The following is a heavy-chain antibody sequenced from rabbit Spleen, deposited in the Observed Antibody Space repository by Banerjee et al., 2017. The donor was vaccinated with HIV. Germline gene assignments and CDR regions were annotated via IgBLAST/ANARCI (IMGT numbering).Heavy chain of an antibody. CDR1: GIDFNTYG. CDR2: IYPYYGAT. CDR3: ARIDSISYYADL. D-gene: IGHD8-1*01. Sequence: QQQVEESGGGLVKPGGTLTLTCKASGIDFNTYGIAWVRQAPGKGLEWIAYIYPYYGATAYANWAKGRFTISKTSSTTVTLQMTSLTDADTATYFCARIDSISYYADLWGPGTLVTVS. V-gene: IGHV1S45*01. J-gene: IGHJ4*01.